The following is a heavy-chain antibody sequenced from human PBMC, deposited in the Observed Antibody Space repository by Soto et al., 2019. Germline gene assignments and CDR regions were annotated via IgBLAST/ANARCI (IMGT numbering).Heavy chain of an antibody. J-gene: IGHJ4*02. V-gene: IGHV3-23*01. CDR2: ISGSGGST. CDR3: AKDLAIFGVVIIGFDY. D-gene: IGHD3-3*01. Sequence: GGSLRLSCAASGFTFSSYAMSWVRQAPGKGLEWVSAISGSGGSTYYADSVKGRFTISRDNSKNTLYLQMNSLRAEDTAVYYCAKDLAIFGVVIIGFDYWGQGTLVTVSS. CDR1: GFTFSSYA.